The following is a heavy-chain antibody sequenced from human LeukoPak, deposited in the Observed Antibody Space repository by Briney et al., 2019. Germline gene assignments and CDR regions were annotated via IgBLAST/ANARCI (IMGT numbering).Heavy chain of an antibody. CDR2: MNPNSGNT. CDR1: GYTSTSYD. CDR3: ARALTILSWFTPREGWFDP. V-gene: IGHV1-8*01. D-gene: IGHD6-13*01. Sequence: ASVKVSCKASGYTSTSYDINWVRQATGQGLEWMGWMNPNSGNTGYAQKFQGRVTMTRNTSISTAYMELSSLRSEDTAVYYCARALTILSWFTPREGWFDPWGQGTLVTVSS. J-gene: IGHJ5*02.